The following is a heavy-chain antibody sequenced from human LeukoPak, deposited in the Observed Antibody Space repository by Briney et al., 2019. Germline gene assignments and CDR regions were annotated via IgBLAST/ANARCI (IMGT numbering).Heavy chain of an antibody. CDR1: GFTFSSYA. V-gene: IGHV3-23*01. D-gene: IGHD1-1*01. CDR2: ISGSGSST. Sequence: GGSLRLSCAGSGFTFSSYAMIWVRQAPGKGLEWVSSISGSGSSTYYADSVKGRFTISRDNSKNTLSLQMNSLRPEDTAVYYCARDRTGPRGVFDYWGQGTLVTVSS. CDR3: ARDRTGPRGVFDY. J-gene: IGHJ4*02.